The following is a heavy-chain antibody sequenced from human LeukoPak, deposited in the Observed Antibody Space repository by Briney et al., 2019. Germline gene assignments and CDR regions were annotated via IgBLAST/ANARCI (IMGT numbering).Heavy chain of an antibody. D-gene: IGHD5-18*01. CDR2: IYASGST. CDR1: GGSISSGNYY. CDR3: ARGCSSGYWYFDL. J-gene: IGHJ2*01. V-gene: IGHV4-61*02. Sequence: SQTLSLTCTVSGGSISSGNYYWSWIRQPAGKGLEWIGRIYASGSTNHNPSLKSRVTISIDTSKNQFSLKLSSVTAADTAVYYCARGCSSGYWYFDLWGRGTLVTVSS.